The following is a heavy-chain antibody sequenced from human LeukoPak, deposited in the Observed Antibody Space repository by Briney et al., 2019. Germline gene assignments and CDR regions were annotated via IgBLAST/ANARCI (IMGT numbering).Heavy chain of an antibody. Sequence: ASVKVSCKASGHTFTGYYMHWVRQAPGQGLEWMGRINPNSGGTNYAQKFQGRVTMTRDTSISTAYMELSRLRSDDTAVYYCAREGKIFGVVIKGFDYWGQGTLVTVSS. CDR1: GHTFTGYY. V-gene: IGHV1-2*06. J-gene: IGHJ4*02. CDR3: AREGKIFGVVIKGFDY. CDR2: INPNSGGT. D-gene: IGHD3-3*01.